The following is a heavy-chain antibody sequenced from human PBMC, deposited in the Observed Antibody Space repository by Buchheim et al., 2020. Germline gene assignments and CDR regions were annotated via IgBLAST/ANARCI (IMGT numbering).Heavy chain of an antibody. CDR3: ARVLPDYYYGMDV. CDR2: INHSGST. Sequence: QVQLQQWGAGLLKPSETLSLTCAVYGGSFSGYYWSWIRQPPGKGLEWIGEINHSGSTNYNPSLKSRVTISVDTSKNRFSLKLSSVTAADTAVYYCARVLPDYYYGMDVWGQGTT. CDR1: GGSFSGYY. J-gene: IGHJ6*02. V-gene: IGHV4-34*01.